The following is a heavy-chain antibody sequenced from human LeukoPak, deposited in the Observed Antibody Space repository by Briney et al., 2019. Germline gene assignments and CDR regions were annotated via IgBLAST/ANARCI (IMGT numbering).Heavy chain of an antibody. CDR3: ARDQGSGKLDY. Sequence: GGSLRLSCAASGFTFSSYAMRWVRQAPGKGLEWVAAISYDGPNKYYVDSVKGRFTISRDNAKNSLYLQMNSLRAEDTAVYYCARDQGSGKLDYWGEGTLVTV. J-gene: IGHJ4*02. V-gene: IGHV3-30*04. CDR2: ISYDGPNK. CDR1: GFTFSSYA. D-gene: IGHD1-26*01.